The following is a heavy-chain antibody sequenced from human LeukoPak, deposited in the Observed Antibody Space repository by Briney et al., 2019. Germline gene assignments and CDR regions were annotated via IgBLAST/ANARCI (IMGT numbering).Heavy chain of an antibody. CDR1: GLTFRDYW. CDR2: IKQDGSEK. J-gene: IGHJ4*02. D-gene: IGHD2-21*01. Sequence: GGSLRLSCAASGLTFRDYWMSWVRQAPGKGLEWVADIKQDGSEKYYLDSVKGRFTISRDNAKNSLYLQMNSLSAEDTAVYYCVRDGDGLIFPTDYWGQGTLVTVSS. CDR3: VRDGDGLIFPTDY. V-gene: IGHV3-7*01.